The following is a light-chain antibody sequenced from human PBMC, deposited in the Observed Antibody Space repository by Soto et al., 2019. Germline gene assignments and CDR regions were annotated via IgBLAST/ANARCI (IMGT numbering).Light chain of an antibody. Sequence: LTQSPSASASLGASVKLTCTLSSGHSSYAIAWHQQQPEKGPRYLMTLDSDGSHIKGDGIPDRFSGSSSGAERYLTISSLQSEDEADYYCQTWGTGTWVFGGGTKLTVL. CDR1: SGHSSYA. V-gene: IGLV4-69*01. J-gene: IGLJ3*02. CDR2: LDSDGSH. CDR3: QTWGTGTWV.